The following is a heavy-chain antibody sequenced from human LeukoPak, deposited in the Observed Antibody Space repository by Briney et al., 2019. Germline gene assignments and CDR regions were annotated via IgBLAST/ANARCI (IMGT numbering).Heavy chain of an antibody. CDR2: IDPGDSYT. CDR1: GYSFTRYW. J-gene: IGHJ4*02. D-gene: IGHD6-19*01. Sequence: GESLKISCKGSGYSFTRYWISWVRQMPGKGLERVGRIDPGDSYTNYSPSFQGHVTISADKSISTAYLQWSSLKASDTAMYYCARHYSSGSDFDYWGQGTLVTVSS. V-gene: IGHV5-10-1*01. CDR3: ARHYSSGSDFDY.